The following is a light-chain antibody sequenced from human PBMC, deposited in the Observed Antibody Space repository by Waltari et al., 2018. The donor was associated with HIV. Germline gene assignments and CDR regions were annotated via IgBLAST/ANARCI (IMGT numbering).Light chain of an antibody. CDR1: QRVTSTY. Sequence: EIVLTLSPGTLSLSPGETATLSCRASQRVTSTYLAWYHQKPSQAPRLLIYGASSRATGIPDRFRGSGSGTDFTLTIRRLEPEDFAVYYCQQYGSSPYTFGQGTKLEIK. V-gene: IGKV3-20*01. CDR2: GAS. CDR3: QQYGSSPYT. J-gene: IGKJ2*01.